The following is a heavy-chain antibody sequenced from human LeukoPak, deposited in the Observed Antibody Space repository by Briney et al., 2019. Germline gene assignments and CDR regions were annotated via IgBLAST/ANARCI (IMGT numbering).Heavy chain of an antibody. D-gene: IGHD3-3*01. J-gene: IGHJ4*02. V-gene: IGHV3-30-3*01. CDR2: TSYDGNNK. Sequence: GGSLRLSCAASGFTFASYAMHWVRQAPGKGLEWVAVTSYDGNNKYYAESVKGRFTISRDNSKNSLYLQINSLRAEDTAVYYCARGLLITILGSLDYWGQGTLVTVSS. CDR3: ARGLLITILGSLDY. CDR1: GFTFASYA.